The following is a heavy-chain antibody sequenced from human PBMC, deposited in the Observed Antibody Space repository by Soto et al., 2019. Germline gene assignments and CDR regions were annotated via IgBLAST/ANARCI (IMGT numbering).Heavy chain of an antibody. Sequence: SDTLSLTSAVYGWAFSVYYWSRICQPPGQGLEWIGEINHSGSTNYNPSLKSRVTISVDTSKNQFSLKLSSVTAADTAVYYCARYGPHRLTVTTFHYYMDVWGKGTTVT. CDR1: GWAFSVYY. V-gene: IGHV4-34*01. J-gene: IGHJ6*03. CDR2: INHSGST. CDR3: ARYGPHRLTVTTFHYYMDV. D-gene: IGHD4-17*01.